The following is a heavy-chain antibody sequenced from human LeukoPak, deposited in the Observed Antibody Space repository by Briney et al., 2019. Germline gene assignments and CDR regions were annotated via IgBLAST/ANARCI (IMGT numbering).Heavy chain of an antibody. V-gene: IGHV4-59*01. CDR2: IYYSGST. CDR1: GGSFSGYY. J-gene: IGHJ4*02. Sequence: SETLSLTCAVYGGSFSGYYWSWIRQSPGKGLEWIGRIYYSGSTDCNTSLKSRVTISVDTSKNQFSLKLNSVTAADTAVYYCARDQEAVAGHDYWGQGTLVTVSS. D-gene: IGHD6-19*01. CDR3: ARDQEAVAGHDY.